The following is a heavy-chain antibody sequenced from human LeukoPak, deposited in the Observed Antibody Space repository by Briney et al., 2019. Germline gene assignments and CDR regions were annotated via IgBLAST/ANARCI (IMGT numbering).Heavy chain of an antibody. CDR1: GFTFGSYV. CDR2: ITGGSDST. D-gene: IGHD6-19*01. Sequence: PGASLRLSCAASGFTFGSYVMSWVRQAPGKGLEWVSAITGGSDSTYNADSVKCRFTISRDNSKNTLYLQMNTLRAEDTAVYYCAKGSGPSWPYYFDYWGQGTLVTVSS. J-gene: IGHJ4*02. V-gene: IGHV3-23*01. CDR3: AKGSGPSWPYYFDY.